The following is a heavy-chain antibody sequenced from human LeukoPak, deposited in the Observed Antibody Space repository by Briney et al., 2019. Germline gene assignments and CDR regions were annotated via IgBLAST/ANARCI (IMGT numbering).Heavy chain of an antibody. J-gene: IGHJ4*02. D-gene: IGHD4-17*01. CDR2: ISSNGGST. CDR3: VKVIGDYGDYWPRDY. V-gene: IGHV3-64D*09. CDR1: GFTFGSYA. Sequence: GGSLRLSCSASGFTFGSYAMHWVRQAPGKGLEYVSAISSNGGSTYYADSVKGRFTISRDNSKNTLYLQMSSLRAEDTAVYYCVKVIGDYGDYWPRDYWGQGTLVTVSS.